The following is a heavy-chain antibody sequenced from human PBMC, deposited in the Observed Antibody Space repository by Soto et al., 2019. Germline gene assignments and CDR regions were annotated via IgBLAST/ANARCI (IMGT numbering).Heavy chain of an antibody. J-gene: IGHJ4*02. CDR2: IYWDDDK. Sequence: QITLKESGPTLVKPTQTLTLTCTFSGFSLSTGGVGVGWIRQPPGKALEWLALIYWDDDKRYRTSLQNRLTINADTSYNQVVLSMSNTGPTDTATSYCAHRNVEVVGGSTNTVDYWGQGALVTVSS. CDR3: AHRNVEVVGGSTNTVDY. D-gene: IGHD2-15*01. CDR1: GFSLSTGGVG. V-gene: IGHV2-5*02.